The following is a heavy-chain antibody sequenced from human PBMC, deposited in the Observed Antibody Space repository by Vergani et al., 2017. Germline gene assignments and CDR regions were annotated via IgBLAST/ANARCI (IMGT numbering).Heavy chain of an antibody. D-gene: IGHD5-18*01. J-gene: IGHJ6*02. CDR2: IYHSGST. V-gene: IGHV4-30-2*01. CDR3: ARSRGYSYRYYYYGMDV. Sequence: QLQLQESGSGLVKPSQTLSLTCAVSGGSISSGGYSWSWIRQPPGKGLEWIGYIYHSGSTYYNPSLKSRVTISVDTSKNQFSLKLSSVTAADTAVYYCARSRGYSYRYYYYGMDVWGQGTTVTVSS. CDR1: GGSISSGGYS.